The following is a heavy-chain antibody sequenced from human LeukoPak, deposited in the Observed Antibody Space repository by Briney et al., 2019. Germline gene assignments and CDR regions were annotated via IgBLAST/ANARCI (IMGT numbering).Heavy chain of an antibody. J-gene: IGHJ4*02. D-gene: IGHD3-22*01. Sequence: PSETLSLTSSVAAGSISSHYWSWIRPPPGQGLEWIGYIYYSASTNYNPSLKSRVTISVDTSKNQFSLKLSSVTAADTAVYYCARSEDYYDSSGYYYWGQGTLVTVSS. CDR2: IYYSAST. CDR1: AGSISSHY. CDR3: ARSEDYYDSSGYYY. V-gene: IGHV4-59*11.